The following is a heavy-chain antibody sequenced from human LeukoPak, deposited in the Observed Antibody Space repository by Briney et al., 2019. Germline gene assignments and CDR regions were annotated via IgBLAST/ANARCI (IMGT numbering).Heavy chain of an antibody. V-gene: IGHV3-23*01. CDR1: GFTFSSYA. D-gene: IGHD2-15*01. Sequence: GGSLRLSCAASGFTFSSYAMSWVRQAPGKGLEWVSAISGSGGSTYYADSVKGRFTISRDNSKDTLYLQMNSLRAEDTAVYYCAKKRRDIVVVDPWGQGTMVTVSS. J-gene: IGHJ5*02. CDR3: AKKRRDIVVVDP. CDR2: ISGSGGST.